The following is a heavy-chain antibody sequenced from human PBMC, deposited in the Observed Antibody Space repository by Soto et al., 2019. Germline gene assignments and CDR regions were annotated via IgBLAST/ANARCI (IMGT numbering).Heavy chain of an antibody. J-gene: IGHJ6*03. Sequence: AGGSLRLSCATSGFTFSAYAMTWVRRAPGKGLQWVSAISGSGGSTYYADSVKGRFTISRDNSKNTLYLQMNSLRAEDTALYYCAKGANWNGYYYYYMDVWGKGTTVTVSS. CDR2: ISGSGGST. CDR3: AKGANWNGYYYYYMDV. D-gene: IGHD1-1*01. CDR1: GFTFSAYA. V-gene: IGHV3-23*01.